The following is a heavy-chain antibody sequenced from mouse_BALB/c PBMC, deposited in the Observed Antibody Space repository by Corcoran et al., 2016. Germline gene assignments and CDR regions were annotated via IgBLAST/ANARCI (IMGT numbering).Heavy chain of an antibody. D-gene: IGHD2-4*01. CDR2: ISCYNGAT. CDR3: ARGAMITTRYFDV. V-gene: IGHV1S34*01. Sequence: LVKTGASVKISCKASGYSFTGYYMHWVKQSHGKSLEWIGYISCYNGATSYNQKFKGKATFTVDTSSSTAYMQFNSLTSEDSAVYYCARGAMITTRYFDVWGAGTTVTVSS. CDR1: GYSFTGYY. J-gene: IGHJ1*01.